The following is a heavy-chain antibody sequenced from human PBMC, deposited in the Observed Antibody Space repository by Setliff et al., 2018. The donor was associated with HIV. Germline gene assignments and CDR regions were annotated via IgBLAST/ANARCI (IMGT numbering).Heavy chain of an antibody. Sequence: GGSLRLSCVASGFTFRTFAMHWVRQAPGKGLEWVSGVTYDGRRTFYTDAVKGRFTISRDNSNNTLYLQVSSLRPEDTAVYYCASARIPTGGMSTSFDYWGQGTPVTVSS. J-gene: IGHJ4*02. CDR2: VTYDGRRT. D-gene: IGHD2-15*01. CDR1: GFTFRTFA. CDR3: ASARIPTGGMSTSFDY. V-gene: IGHV3-30*10.